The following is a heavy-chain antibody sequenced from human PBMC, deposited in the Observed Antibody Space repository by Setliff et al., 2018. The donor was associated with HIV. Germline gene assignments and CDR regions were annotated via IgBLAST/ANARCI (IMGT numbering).Heavy chain of an antibody. CDR1: GGSISSRGYY. J-gene: IGHJ4*02. CDR2: IYYSGST. CDR3: ARGVQRGIVVVIGSTPFDT. V-gene: IGHV4-39*07. D-gene: IGHD2-15*01. Sequence: SETLSLTCTVSGGSISSRGYYWGWIRQPPGKELEWIGSIYYSGSTYYNPSLKSRVAISVDTSKNQFSLKLTSVTAADTAVFYCARGVQRGIVVVIGSTPFDTWGQGTLVTVSS.